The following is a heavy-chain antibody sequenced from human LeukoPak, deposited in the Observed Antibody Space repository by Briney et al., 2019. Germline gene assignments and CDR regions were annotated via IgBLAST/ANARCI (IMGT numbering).Heavy chain of an antibody. J-gene: IGHJ4*02. CDR2: IYYSGST. CDR1: GGSISSYY. CDR3: AVSSIAAAGNFDY. Sequence: SETLSLTCTVSGGSISSYYWSWIRQPPGKGLEWIGYIYYSGSTNYNPSLKSRVTISVDTSKNQFSLKLSSVAAADTAVYYCAVSSIAAAGNFDYWGQGTLVTVSS. D-gene: IGHD6-13*01. V-gene: IGHV4-59*08.